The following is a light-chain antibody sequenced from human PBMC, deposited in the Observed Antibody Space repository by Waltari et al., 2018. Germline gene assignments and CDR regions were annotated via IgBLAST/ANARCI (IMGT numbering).Light chain of an antibody. CDR3: QNYGSDPVYT. V-gene: IGKV1-27*01. Sequence: DIQLTQSPSSLSVSLGDRVTISCRATQAIGNSLVWYQQRPGEVPGLLIFGASTLQSGVSSRFSGSGSGTDFTLTINSLQPEDVGTYFCQNYGSDPVYTFGQGTRL. CDR1: QAIGNS. CDR2: GAS. J-gene: IGKJ2*01.